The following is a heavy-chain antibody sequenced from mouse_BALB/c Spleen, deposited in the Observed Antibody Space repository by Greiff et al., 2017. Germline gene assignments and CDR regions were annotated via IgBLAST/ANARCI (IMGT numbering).Heavy chain of an antibody. CDR3: ARTGGGSYLAWFAY. CDR1: GFNIKDTY. CDR2: IDPANGNT. D-gene: IGHD1-1*02. V-gene: IGHV14-3*02. J-gene: IGHJ3*01. Sequence: EVQLQQSGAELVKPGASVKLSCTASGFNIKDTYMHWVKQRPEQGLEWIGRIDPANGNTKYDPKFQGKATITADTSSNTAYLQLSSLTSEDTAVYYCARTGGGSYLAWFAYWGQGTLVTVSA.